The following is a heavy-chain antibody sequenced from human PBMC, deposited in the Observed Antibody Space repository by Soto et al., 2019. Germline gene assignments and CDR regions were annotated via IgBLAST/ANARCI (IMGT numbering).Heavy chain of an antibody. CDR3: AKDGETGGRVHYYGMDV. CDR2: ISYDGSNK. D-gene: IGHD3-10*01. CDR1: GFTFSSYG. J-gene: IGHJ6*02. V-gene: IGHV3-30*18. Sequence: QVQLVESGGGVVQPGRSLRLSCAASGFTFSSYGMHWVRQAPGKGLEWVAVISYDGSNKYYADSVKGRFTISRDNSKNTLYLQMNSLRAEDTAVYYCAKDGETGGRVHYYGMDVWGQGTTVTVSS.